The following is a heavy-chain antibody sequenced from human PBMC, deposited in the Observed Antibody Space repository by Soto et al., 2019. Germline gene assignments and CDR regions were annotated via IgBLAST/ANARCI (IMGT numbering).Heavy chain of an antibody. CDR2: IYSGGST. J-gene: IGHJ4*02. D-gene: IGHD2-2*01. Sequence: GGSLRLSCAASGFTVSSNYMSWVRQAPGKGLEWVSVIYSGGSTYYADSVKGRFTISRDNSKNTLYLQMNSLRAEDTAVYYCARGPLGYCSSTSCRALDYWGRGTLVTVSS. CDR1: GFTVSSNY. CDR3: ARGPLGYCSSTSCRALDY. V-gene: IGHV3-66*01.